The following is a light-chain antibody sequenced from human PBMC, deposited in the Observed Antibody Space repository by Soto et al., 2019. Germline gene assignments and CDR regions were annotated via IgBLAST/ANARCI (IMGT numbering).Light chain of an antibody. CDR2: DAS. CDR3: QQHGISHIT. V-gene: IGKV3-20*01. CDR1: QSVSSY. Sequence: EIVLTQSRATLSLSPGERATLSCRASQSVSSYLAWYQHKPGQAPRLLIYDASLRATGVPDRFSGSGYGTDFNLTITRLETDDSAVYYCQQHGISHITFGQGTRLEIK. J-gene: IGKJ5*01.